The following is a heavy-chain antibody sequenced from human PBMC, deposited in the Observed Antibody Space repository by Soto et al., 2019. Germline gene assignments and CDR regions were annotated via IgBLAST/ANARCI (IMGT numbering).Heavy chain of an antibody. Sequence: QVQLVESGGGVVQPGTSLRLSCAVSGFPFSTYGFHWVRQPTVKGLEWVAVIVSDGSAKYHADSVEGRFTISRDNSKDTLYLQMNSLRAEDTAVYYFARDDAFGNENGFDIWGQGTMVTVSS. CDR1: GFPFSTYG. V-gene: IGHV3-33*01. J-gene: IGHJ3*02. CDR3: ARDDAFGNENGFDI. D-gene: IGHD1-1*01. CDR2: IVSDGSAK.